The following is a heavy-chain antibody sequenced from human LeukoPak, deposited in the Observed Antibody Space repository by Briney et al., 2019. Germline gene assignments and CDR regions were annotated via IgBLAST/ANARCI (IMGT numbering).Heavy chain of an antibody. Sequence: ASVKVSCKTSGYTFTGYYMHWGRHAPGQGLEWMGRINPKSGGTDYAQKFQGRVTMTRDTSISTAYMELRRLRSDDTAVYYCAASIALTGNFFDYWGQGTLVTVSS. CDR2: INPKSGGT. D-gene: IGHD6-19*01. J-gene: IGHJ4*02. CDR3: AASIALTGNFFDY. V-gene: IGHV1-2*06. CDR1: GYTFTGYY.